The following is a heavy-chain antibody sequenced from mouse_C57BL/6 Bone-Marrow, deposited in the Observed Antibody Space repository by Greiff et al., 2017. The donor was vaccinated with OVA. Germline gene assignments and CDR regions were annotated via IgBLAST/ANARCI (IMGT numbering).Heavy chain of an antibody. CDR2: IYPRSGNT. V-gene: IGHV1-81*01. CDR3: ARSGTTVVAPYWYFDV. J-gene: IGHJ1*03. D-gene: IGHD1-1*01. CDR1: GYTFTSYG. Sequence: VQLQQSGAELARPGASVKLSCKASGYTFTSYGISWVKQSPGQGLEWIGEIYPRSGNTYYNEKFKGKATLTADKSSSTAYMELRSLTSEDSAVYFCARSGTTVVAPYWYFDVWGTGTTVTVSS.